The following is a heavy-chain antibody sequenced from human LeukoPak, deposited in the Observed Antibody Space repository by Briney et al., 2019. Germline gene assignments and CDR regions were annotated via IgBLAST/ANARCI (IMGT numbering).Heavy chain of an antibody. CDR3: SRTRFGENFFDF. Sequence: SETLSLMCTVSGDFISGSYWNWIRQPPGKGLEWIGYIHYRGSTKSNPSLRGRVTMSADTSNNEISLTLSTDTAADTAVYFCSRTRFGENFFDFWGQGTLVTVSS. J-gene: IGHJ4*02. D-gene: IGHD3-10*01. CDR1: GDFISGSY. CDR2: IHYRGST. V-gene: IGHV4-59*01.